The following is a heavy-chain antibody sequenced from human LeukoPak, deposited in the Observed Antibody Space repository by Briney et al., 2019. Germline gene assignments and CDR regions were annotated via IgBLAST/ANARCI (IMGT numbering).Heavy chain of an antibody. Sequence: SETLSLTCAVYGGSFSGYYWSWIRQPPGKGLEWIGEINHSGNTNYNPSLKSRVTISVDTSKNQFSLKLSSVTAADTAVYYCARGGDYYYDSSGYSDAFDTWGQGTMVTVSS. V-gene: IGHV4-34*01. J-gene: IGHJ3*02. CDR3: ARGGDYYYDSSGYSDAFDT. CDR1: GGSFSGYY. CDR2: INHSGNT. D-gene: IGHD3-22*01.